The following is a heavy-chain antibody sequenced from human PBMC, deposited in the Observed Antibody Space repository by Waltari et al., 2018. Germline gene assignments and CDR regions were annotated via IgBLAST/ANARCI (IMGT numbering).Heavy chain of an antibody. Sequence: QVQLQESGPGLVKPAETLSLTCDVSGYSINSGYYWGWIRQSPGKGLEWIATIHHAGDTFYNPSLKSRVTISMDTSKNQFSLKLNSVTAADTAVYFCSRQVLGYCTSAACRRLESWGQGTLVTVSS. V-gene: IGHV4-38-2*01. CDR1: GYSINSGYY. CDR2: IHHAGDT. CDR3: SRQVLGYCTSAACRRLES. J-gene: IGHJ4*02. D-gene: IGHD2-2*03.